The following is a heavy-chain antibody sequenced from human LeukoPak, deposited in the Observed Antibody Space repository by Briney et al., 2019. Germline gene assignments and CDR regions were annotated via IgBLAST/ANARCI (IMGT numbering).Heavy chain of an antibody. D-gene: IGHD2-15*01. Sequence: SETPSLTCTVSGGSISSYYWSWIRQPPGKGLEWIGYIYYSGSTNYNPSLKSRVTISVDTSKNQFSLKLSSVTAADTAVYYCARDNSVGGADYWGQGTLVTVSS. J-gene: IGHJ4*02. CDR3: ARDNSVGGADY. CDR1: GGSISSYY. CDR2: IYYSGST. V-gene: IGHV4-59*01.